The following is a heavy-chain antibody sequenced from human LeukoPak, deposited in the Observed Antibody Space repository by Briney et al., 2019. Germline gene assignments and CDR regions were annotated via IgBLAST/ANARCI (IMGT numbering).Heavy chain of an antibody. V-gene: IGHV1-2*02. CDR2: INPNSGGT. Sequence: GASVKVSCKASGYTFTGYYMHWVQQAPGQGLEWMGWINPNSGGTNYAQKFQGRVTMTRDTSISTAYMELSRLRSDDTAVYYCARVGELTYYYDSSGYYYDDYWGQGTLVTVSS. J-gene: IGHJ4*02. CDR3: ARVGELTYYYDSSGYYYDDY. D-gene: IGHD3-22*01. CDR1: GYTFTGYY.